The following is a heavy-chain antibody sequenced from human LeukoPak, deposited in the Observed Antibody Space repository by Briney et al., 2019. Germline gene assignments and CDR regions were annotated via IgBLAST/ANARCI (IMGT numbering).Heavy chain of an antibody. CDR3: ARVFSGYDYYFDY. V-gene: IGHV3-21*01. J-gene: IGHJ4*02. Sequence: GGSLRLSCAASGFTFSSYSMNWVRQAPGRGLEWVSSISSSSSYIYYADSVKGRFTISRDNAKNSLYLQMNSLRAEDTAVYYRARVFSGYDYYFDYWGQGTLVTVSS. D-gene: IGHD5-12*01. CDR2: ISSSSSYI. CDR1: GFTFSSYS.